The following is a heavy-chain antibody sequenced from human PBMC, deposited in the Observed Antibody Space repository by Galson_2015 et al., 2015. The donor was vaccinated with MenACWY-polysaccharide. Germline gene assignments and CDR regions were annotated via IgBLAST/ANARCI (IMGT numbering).Heavy chain of an antibody. CDR2: ISSSSSTI. D-gene: IGHD4-23*01. CDR3: ARGPVISLTYYYYYGMDV. J-gene: IGHJ6*02. V-gene: IGHV3-48*01. CDR1: GFTFSSYS. Sequence: SLRLSCAASGFTFSSYSMNWVRQAPGKGLEWVSYISSSSSTIYYADSVKGRFTISRDNAKNSLYLQMNSLRAEDTAVYYCARGPVISLTYYYYYGMDVWGQGTTVTVSS.